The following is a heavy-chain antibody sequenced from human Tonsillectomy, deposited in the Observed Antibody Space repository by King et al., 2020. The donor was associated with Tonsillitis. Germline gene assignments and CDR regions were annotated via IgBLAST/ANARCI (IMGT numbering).Heavy chain of an antibody. Sequence: VQLVESGGGLVQPGGSLRLSCAASGFSFSTYTMNWVRQAPGKGLEWVSYITSGSSTIYYADSVKGRFTISRDNAKNSLYLQMNSLRAEDTAVYHCARPKYCTGGSCYLDYWGQETLVTVSS. CDR3: ARPKYCTGGSCYLDY. V-gene: IGHV3-48*04. CDR1: GFSFSTYT. J-gene: IGHJ4*02. D-gene: IGHD2-15*01. CDR2: ITSGSSTI.